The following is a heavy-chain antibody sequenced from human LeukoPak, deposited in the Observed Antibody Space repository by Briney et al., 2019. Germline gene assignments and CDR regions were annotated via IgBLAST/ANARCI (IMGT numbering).Heavy chain of an antibody. CDR2: INPNSGGT. V-gene: IGHV1-2*02. J-gene: IGHJ4*02. CDR3: ARVPEAGYNPDY. D-gene: IGHD5-24*01. Sequence: ASVKVSCKASEYTFTGYYIHWVRQAPGQGLEWMGWINPNSGGTNYAQKFQGRVTMTSDTSTSTVYMELSSLRSEDTAVYYCARVPEAGYNPDYWGQGTLVTVSA. CDR1: EYTFTGYY.